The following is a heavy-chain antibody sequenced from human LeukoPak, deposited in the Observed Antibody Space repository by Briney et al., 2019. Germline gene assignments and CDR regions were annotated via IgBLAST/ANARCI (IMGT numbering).Heavy chain of an antibody. Sequence: SETLSLTCTLSGGSISSYYWSWIRQPAGKGLEWIGRIYTNGSTNYNPSLKSRVTMSVDTSKNQFSLKLSSVTAADTAVYYCASVDSNNWFDPWGQGTLVTVSS. J-gene: IGHJ5*02. V-gene: IGHV4-4*07. D-gene: IGHD4-4*01. CDR1: GGSISSYY. CDR2: IYTNGST. CDR3: ASVDSNNWFDP.